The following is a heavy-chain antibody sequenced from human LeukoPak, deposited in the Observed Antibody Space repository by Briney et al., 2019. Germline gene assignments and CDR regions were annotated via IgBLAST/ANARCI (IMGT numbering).Heavy chain of an antibody. J-gene: IGHJ3*02. Sequence: QPGGSLRLSCAASGFTFSSYAMHWVRQAPGKGLEWVAVISYDGSNKYYADSVKGRFTISRDNSKNTLYLQMNSLRAEDTAVYYCARALGELLRYFDWLLGSDAFDIWGQGTTVTVSS. CDR3: ARALGELLRYFDWLLGSDAFDI. D-gene: IGHD3-9*01. CDR1: GFTFSSYA. CDR2: ISYDGSNK. V-gene: IGHV3-30*04.